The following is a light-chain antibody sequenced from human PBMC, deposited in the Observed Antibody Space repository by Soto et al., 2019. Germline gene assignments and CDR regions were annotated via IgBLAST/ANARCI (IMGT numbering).Light chain of an antibody. Sequence: QSALTQPRSVSGSPGQSVAISCTGTSSDVGGYNYVSWYQQHPGKAPKLIIYDVTKRPSGVPDRFSGSSSGNTASLTISGLQAEDEADYFCCSYAGSYSYVFXTGTKATVL. V-gene: IGLV2-11*01. CDR2: DVT. CDR1: SSDVGGYNY. J-gene: IGLJ1*01. CDR3: CSYAGSYSYV.